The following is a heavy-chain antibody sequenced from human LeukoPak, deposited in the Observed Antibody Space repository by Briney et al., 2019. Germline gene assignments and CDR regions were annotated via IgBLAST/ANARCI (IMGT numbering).Heavy chain of an antibody. CDR1: GYTFTTYA. CDR3: ARLYDILTGPIDY. CDR2: INTNTGNP. D-gene: IGHD3-9*01. V-gene: IGHV7-4-1*02. J-gene: IGHJ4*02. Sequence: ASVKVSCKASGYTFTTYAINWVLQAPGQGLEWMGWINTNTGNPTFAQGFTGRFVFSLDTSVSTAYLQINSLRAEDTAVYYCARLYDILTGPIDYWGQGTLVTVSS.